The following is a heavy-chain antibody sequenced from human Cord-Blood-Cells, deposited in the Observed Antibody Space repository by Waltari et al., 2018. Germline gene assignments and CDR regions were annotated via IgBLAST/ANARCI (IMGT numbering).Heavy chain of an antibody. CDR3: ARGSGSYYYYYYGMDV. D-gene: IGHD3-10*01. CDR1: GYTFTGSY. Sequence: QVQLVQSGAEVKKPGASVKVSCKASGYTFTGSYMHWVRHAPGQGLEWMGWINPNSGGTNYAQKFQGWVTMTRDTSISTAYMELSRLRSDDTAVYYCARGSGSYYYYYYGMDVWGQGTTVTVSS. CDR2: INPNSGGT. J-gene: IGHJ6*02. V-gene: IGHV1-2*04.